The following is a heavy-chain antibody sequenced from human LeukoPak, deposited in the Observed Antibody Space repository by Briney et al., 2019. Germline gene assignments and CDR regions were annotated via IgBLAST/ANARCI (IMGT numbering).Heavy chain of an antibody. D-gene: IGHD6-6*01. CDR3: ARDPIPHAIVRDGMDV. J-gene: IGHJ6*02. Sequence: ASVKVSCKASGYTFTSYYMHWVRQAPGQGLEWMGIINPSGGSTSYAQKFQGRVTMTRDTSTSTVYMELSSLRSEDTAVYYCARDPIPHAIVRDGMDVWGQGTTVTVSS. CDR2: INPSGGST. V-gene: IGHV1-46*01. CDR1: GYTFTSYY.